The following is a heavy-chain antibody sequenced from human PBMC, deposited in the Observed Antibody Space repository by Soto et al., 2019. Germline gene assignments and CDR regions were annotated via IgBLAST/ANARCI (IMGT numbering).Heavy chain of an antibody. D-gene: IGHD3-9*01. CDR2: INYSGST. J-gene: IGHJ6*02. CDR1: GASISSGSSY. CDR3: ARHVMTGPYNYYCSGLDV. V-gene: IGHV4-39*01. Sequence: QLQLQESGPGLVKPSETLSLTCAVSGASISSGSSYWGWLRQPPGKGLEWIGKINYSGSTYYNPSLKSRVTLSVATSQKHFSLKLSSVTAADTAVYYCARHVMTGPYNYYCSGLDVWGQGTAVTVSS.